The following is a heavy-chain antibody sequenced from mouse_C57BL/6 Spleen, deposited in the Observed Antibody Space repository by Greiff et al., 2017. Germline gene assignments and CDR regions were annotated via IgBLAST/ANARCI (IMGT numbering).Heavy chain of an antibody. V-gene: IGHV1-53*01. Sequence: VQLQQPGTELVKPGASVKLSCKASGYTFTSYWMHWVKQRPGQGLEWIGNINPSNGGTNYNEKFKSKATLTVDKSSSTAYMQLSSLTSEDSAVYYCARRGYGNYESYYYAMDYWGQGTSVTVSS. CDR1: GYTFTSYW. D-gene: IGHD2-1*01. J-gene: IGHJ4*01. CDR2: INPSNGGT. CDR3: ARRGYGNYESYYYAMDY.